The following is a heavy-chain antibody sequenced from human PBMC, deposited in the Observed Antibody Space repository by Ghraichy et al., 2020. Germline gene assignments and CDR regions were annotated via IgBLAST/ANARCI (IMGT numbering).Heavy chain of an antibody. CDR2: IKQGGGEK. CDR1: GFSFSDYW. V-gene: IGHV3-7*01. Sequence: GGSLRLSCAASGFSFSDYWMNWVRQAPGKGLEWVANIKQGGGEKNYVDSVKGRFTISRDNAENSLYLQMNSLRVEDTAVYYCARDLKQSWLVFDYWGQGTPVSVSS. CDR3: ARDLKQSWLVFDY. J-gene: IGHJ4*02. D-gene: IGHD5-18*01.